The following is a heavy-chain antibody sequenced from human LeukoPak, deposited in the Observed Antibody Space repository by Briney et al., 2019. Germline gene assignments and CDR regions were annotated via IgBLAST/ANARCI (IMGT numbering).Heavy chain of an antibody. J-gene: IGHJ4*02. D-gene: IGHD3-22*01. CDR1: GCSISSGGYY. V-gene: IGHV4-31*03. Sequence: SQTLSLTCTVSGCSISSGGYYWSWIRQHPGKGLEWIGYIYYSGSTYYNPSLKSRVTISVDTSKNQFSLKLSSVTAADTAVYYCARGALTYYSDSSYFDYWGQGTLVTVSS. CDR2: IYYSGST. CDR3: ARGALTYYSDSSYFDY.